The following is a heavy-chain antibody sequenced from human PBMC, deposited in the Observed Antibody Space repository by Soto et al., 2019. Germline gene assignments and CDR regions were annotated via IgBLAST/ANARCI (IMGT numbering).Heavy chain of an antibody. CDR1: GLTFGDYA. V-gene: IGHV3-9*01. J-gene: IGHJ4*02. CDR2: ISWNSGFI. Sequence: GWSLRLSCAASGLTFGDYAMHWVRQAPGKGLEWVSYISWNSGFIGYADSVKGRFTISRDNAKNSLYLLMNSLRSEDTAVYYCARGYYYDSSGYYYRGEAVDYWGQGTLVTVSS. D-gene: IGHD3-22*01. CDR3: ARGYYYDSSGYYYRGEAVDY.